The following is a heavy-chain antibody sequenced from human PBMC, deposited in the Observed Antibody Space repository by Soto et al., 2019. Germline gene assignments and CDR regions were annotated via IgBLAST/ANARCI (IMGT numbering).Heavy chain of an antibody. D-gene: IGHD5-18*01. CDR3: ARYNGYSYGYNIDP. CDR1: GGSISSYY. CDR2: IYYSGST. V-gene: IGHV4-59*01. Sequence: PSETLSLTCTVSGGSISSYYWSWIRQPPGKGLECIGYIYYSGSTNYNPSLKSRVTISVDTSKNQFSLKLTSVTAADTAVYYCARYNGYSYGYNIDPWGLGSLVTVSS. J-gene: IGHJ5*02.